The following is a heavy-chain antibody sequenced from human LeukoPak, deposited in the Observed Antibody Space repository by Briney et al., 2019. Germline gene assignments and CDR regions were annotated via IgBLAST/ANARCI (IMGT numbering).Heavy chain of an antibody. V-gene: IGHV3-23*01. D-gene: IGHD6-19*01. J-gene: IGHJ4*02. Sequence: GASLRLSCAASGFTFTRYAMTWVRQAPGRGLEWVSTITGVGAGAYYPDSVKGRLTTSRDNAKNTLYLQMNSLRADDTAVYYCPKMSSSRGWYGRDYWGQGALVTVSS. CDR1: GFTFTRYA. CDR2: ITGVGAGA. CDR3: PKMSSSRGWYGRDY.